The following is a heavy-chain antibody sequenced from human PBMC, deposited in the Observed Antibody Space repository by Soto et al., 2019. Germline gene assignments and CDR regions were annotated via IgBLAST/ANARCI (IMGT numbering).Heavy chain of an antibody. V-gene: IGHV1-69*01. CDR3: ARGHRGYYDSSGYYGFDY. Sequence: QVQLVLSGAEVKKPGSSVKVSCKASGGTFSSYAISWVRQAPGQGLEWMGGIIPIFGTANYAQKFQGRVTITADESTSTAYMELSSLRSEDTAVYYCARGHRGYYDSSGYYGFDYWGQGTLVTVSS. J-gene: IGHJ4*02. D-gene: IGHD3-22*01. CDR2: IIPIFGTA. CDR1: GGTFSSYA.